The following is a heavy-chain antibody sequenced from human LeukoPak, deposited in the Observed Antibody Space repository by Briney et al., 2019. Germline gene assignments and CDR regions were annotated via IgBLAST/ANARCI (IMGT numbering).Heavy chain of an antibody. J-gene: IGHJ4*02. V-gene: IGHV1-69*05. CDR1: GGTFSSYA. Sequence: SVKVSCKASGGTFSSYAISWVRQAPGQGLEWMGRIIPIFGTANYAQKFQGRVTITTDESTSTAYMELSSLRSEDTAVYYCARAVHYDSSGHTLTPYFDYWGQGTLVTVSS. CDR2: IIPIFGTA. D-gene: IGHD3-22*01. CDR3: ARAVHYDSSGHTLTPYFDY.